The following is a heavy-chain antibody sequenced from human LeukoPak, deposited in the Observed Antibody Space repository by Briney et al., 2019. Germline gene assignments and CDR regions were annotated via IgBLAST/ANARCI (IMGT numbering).Heavy chain of an antibody. CDR1: GGSFSGYY. CDR2: INHSGST. D-gene: IGHD3-22*01. Sequence: PSETLSLTCAVYGGSFSGYYWSWIRQPPGKGLERIGEINHSGSTNYNPSLKSRVTISVDTSKNQFSLKLSSVTAADTAVYYCARGRGGYYAGYWGQGTLVTVSS. CDR3: ARGRGGYYAGY. J-gene: IGHJ4*02. V-gene: IGHV4-34*01.